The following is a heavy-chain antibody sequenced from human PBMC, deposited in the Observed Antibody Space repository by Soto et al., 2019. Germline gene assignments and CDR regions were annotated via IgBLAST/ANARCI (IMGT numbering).Heavy chain of an antibody. J-gene: IGHJ5*02. CDR2: ISPSGGST. Sequence: ASVKVSCKASGYTFTSYYMHWVRQAPGQGLEWMGIISPSGGSTSYAQKFQGRVTMTRDTSTSTVYMELSSLRSEDTAVYYCARDDTVGGETDNWFDPWGQGTLVTVSS. CDR3: ARDDTVGGETDNWFDP. D-gene: IGHD1-26*01. CDR1: GYTFTSYY. V-gene: IGHV1-46*01.